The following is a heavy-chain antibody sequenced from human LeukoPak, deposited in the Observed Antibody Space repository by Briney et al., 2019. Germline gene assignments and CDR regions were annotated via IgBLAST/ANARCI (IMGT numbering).Heavy chain of an antibody. J-gene: IGHJ4*02. CDR3: AKVDTAMVSLYPFDY. CDR1: GFTFSSYG. D-gene: IGHD5-18*01. Sequence: PGGSLRLSCAASGFTFSSYGMHWVRQAPGKGLEWVAFIRYDGSNKYYADSVKGRFTISRDNSKNTLYLQMNSLRAEDTAVYYCAKVDTAMVSLYPFDYWGQGTLVTVSS. CDR2: IRYDGSNK. V-gene: IGHV3-30*02.